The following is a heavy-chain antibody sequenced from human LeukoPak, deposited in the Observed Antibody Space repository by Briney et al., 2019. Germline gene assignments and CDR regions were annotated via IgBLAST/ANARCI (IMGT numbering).Heavy chain of an antibody. CDR2: SGSGGST. J-gene: IGHJ3*02. Sequence: PGGSLRLSCAASGFTFSSYAMSWVRQAPGKGLEWVSGSGSGGSTHYADSVKGRFTISRGNSKNTLYLQMNSLRAEDTAVYYCANLALNAFDIWGQGTMVTVSS. V-gene: IGHV3-23*01. CDR1: GFTFSSYA. CDR3: ANLALNAFDI.